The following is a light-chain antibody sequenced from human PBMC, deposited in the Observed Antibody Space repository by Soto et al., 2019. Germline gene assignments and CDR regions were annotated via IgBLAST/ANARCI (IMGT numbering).Light chain of an antibody. CDR2: GAS. CDR3: QHYGSSRA. Sequence: EIVLTQSPGTLSLSPGEGVTLSCRASQSVNNNYLAWYQQRPGQAPRLIIYGASSRATGVPDRFSGSGSGTDFTLTISRLEPDDFAVYFCQHYGSSRAFGQGTKVDIK. V-gene: IGKV3-20*01. J-gene: IGKJ1*01. CDR1: QSVNNNY.